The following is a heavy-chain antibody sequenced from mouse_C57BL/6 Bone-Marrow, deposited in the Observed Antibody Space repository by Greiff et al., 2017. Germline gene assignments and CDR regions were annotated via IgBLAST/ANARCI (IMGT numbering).Heavy chain of an antibody. CDR2: ICPGGGNA. V-gene: IGHV1-84*01. J-gene: IGHJ3*01. CDR3: ARGGIYFSL. CDR1: GYTFTDYD. D-gene: IGHD2-1*01. Sequence: QVQLQQSGPELVKPGASVKISCKASGYTFTDYDINWVKQRPGQGLEWIGWICPGGGNAKYDEKFKGKATLTVDSSSSTAYMQLSSLTSEDSAVYFCARGGIYFSLWGQGTLVTVSA.